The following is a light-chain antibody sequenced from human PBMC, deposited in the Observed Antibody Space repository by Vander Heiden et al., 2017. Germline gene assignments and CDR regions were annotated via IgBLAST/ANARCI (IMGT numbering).Light chain of an antibody. CDR3: QLYGNRPPLMYT. Sequence: DIQMTQSPYSLSASVGDRVTITCQASQAISNYLNWYKQKPGKAPKLMIYDASNLETGVPSRFSGSGSGTDFTCNISSLQPEDIATQYWQLYGNRPPLMYTFGQGTKLEIK. J-gene: IGKJ2*01. CDR1: QAISNY. V-gene: IGKV1-33*01. CDR2: DAS.